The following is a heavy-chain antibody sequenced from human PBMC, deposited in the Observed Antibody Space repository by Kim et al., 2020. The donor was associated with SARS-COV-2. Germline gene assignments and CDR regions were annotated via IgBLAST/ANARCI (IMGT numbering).Heavy chain of an antibody. CDR3: ARGSPLLWSASNENYYYG. V-gene: IGHV3-7*01. CDR1: GFTFSSYY. Sequence: GGSLRLSCEASGFTFSSYYMNWVHQAPGKGLEWVANIKQDGSAKYYVDSVKVRFTISRDNAKNSLYLQMNSLRAEDTAVYYCARGSPLLWSASNENYYYG. D-gene: IGHD3-10*02. CDR2: IKQDGSAK. J-gene: IGHJ6*01.